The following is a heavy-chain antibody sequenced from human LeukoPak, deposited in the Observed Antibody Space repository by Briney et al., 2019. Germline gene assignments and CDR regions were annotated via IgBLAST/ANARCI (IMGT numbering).Heavy chain of an antibody. Sequence: PGGSLRLSCAASGFTFSTYGMSWVRRAPGKGLEWVSGISGSGASTYYADSVKGRFTISRDNSKNTLCLQMNSLRAEDTAVYYCAKDRAHLGGFGELLLVDNWFDPWGQGTLVTVSS. D-gene: IGHD3-10*01. CDR3: AKDRAHLGGFGELLLVDNWFDP. V-gene: IGHV3-23*01. CDR2: ISGSGAST. CDR1: GFTFSTYG. J-gene: IGHJ5*02.